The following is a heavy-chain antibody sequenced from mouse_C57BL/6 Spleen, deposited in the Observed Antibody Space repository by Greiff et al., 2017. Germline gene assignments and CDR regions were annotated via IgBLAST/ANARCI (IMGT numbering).Heavy chain of an antibody. CDR1: GYTFTSYW. Sequence: QVQLQQPGAELVKPGASVKLSCKASGYTFTSYWMHWVKQRPGQGLEWIGMIHPNSGSTNYNEKFKSKATLTVDKSSSTAYMQLSSLTSEDSAVYYCARRGDDDYDDARYYFDYWGQGTTLTVSS. J-gene: IGHJ2*01. D-gene: IGHD2-4*01. V-gene: IGHV1-64*01. CDR2: IHPNSGST. CDR3: ARRGDDDYDDARYYFDY.